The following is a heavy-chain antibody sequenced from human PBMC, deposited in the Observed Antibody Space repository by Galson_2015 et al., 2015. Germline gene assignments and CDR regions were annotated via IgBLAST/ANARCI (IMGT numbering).Heavy chain of an antibody. CDR1: GFTFTSSA. Sequence: SVKVSCKASGFTFTSSAVQWVRQARGQRLEWIGWIVVGSGNTNYAQKFQERVTITRDMSTSTAYMELSSLRSEDTAVYYCAAASMVRDRGGAFDIWGQGTMVTVSS. V-gene: IGHV1-58*01. CDR2: IVVGSGNT. J-gene: IGHJ3*02. D-gene: IGHD3-10*01. CDR3: AAASMVRDRGGAFDI.